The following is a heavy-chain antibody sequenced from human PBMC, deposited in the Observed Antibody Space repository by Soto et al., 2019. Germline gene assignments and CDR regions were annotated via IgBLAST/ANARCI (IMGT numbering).Heavy chain of an antibody. J-gene: IGHJ4*02. CDR1: GGSFSGYY. V-gene: IGHV4-34*01. Sequence: SETLSLTCAVYGGSFSGYYWSWIRQPPGKGLEWIGEINHSGSTNYNPSLKSRVTISVDTSKNQFSLKLSSVTAADTAVYYCARPGGSATVTTHFDYWGQGTLVTVSS. CDR3: ARPGGSATVTTHFDY. CDR2: INHSGST. D-gene: IGHD4-17*01.